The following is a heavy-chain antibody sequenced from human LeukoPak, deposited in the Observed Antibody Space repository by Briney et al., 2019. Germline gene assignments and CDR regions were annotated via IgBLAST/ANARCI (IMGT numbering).Heavy chain of an antibody. J-gene: IGHJ4*02. CDR3: ARGGLRRPYDY. V-gene: IGHV3-53*01. CDR1: GFTVSSNY. CDR2: IYSIGNT. D-gene: IGHD3-16*01. Sequence: GGSLRLSCAVSGFTVSSNYMSWVRQAPGKGLEWVSFIYSIGNTYYADSLKGRFTISRDTSKNTVYLQMNSLRAEDTAMYYCARGGLRRPYDYWGQGALVTVSS.